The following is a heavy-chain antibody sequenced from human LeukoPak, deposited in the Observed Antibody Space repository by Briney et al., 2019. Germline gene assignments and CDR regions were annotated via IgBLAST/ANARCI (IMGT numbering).Heavy chain of an antibody. Sequence: GGSLRLSCAASGFTFSCYVMHWVRQAPGKGLEWVAVIWYDGFNKYYADSVKGRFTISRDNSKNTLYLQMNSLRAEDTAVYYCARDLGNWGWNDFWGQGTPVTVSS. D-gene: IGHD7-27*01. CDR3: ARDLGNWGWNDF. V-gene: IGHV3-33*01. J-gene: IGHJ4*02. CDR1: GFTFSCYV. CDR2: IWYDGFNK.